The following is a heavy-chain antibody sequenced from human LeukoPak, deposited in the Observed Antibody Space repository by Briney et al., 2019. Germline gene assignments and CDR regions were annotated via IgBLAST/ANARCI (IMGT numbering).Heavy chain of an antibody. Sequence: GGSLRLSCAASEFSVGSNYMTWVRQAPGKGLEWVGRIKSKTDGGTTDYAAPVKGRFTISRDDSKNTLYLQMNSLKTEDTAVYYCTTLSPLATYYYYYMDVWGKGTTVTISS. V-gene: IGHV3-15*01. CDR3: TTLSPLATYYYYYMDV. CDR1: EFSVGSNY. CDR2: IKSKTDGGTT. J-gene: IGHJ6*03. D-gene: IGHD5-12*01.